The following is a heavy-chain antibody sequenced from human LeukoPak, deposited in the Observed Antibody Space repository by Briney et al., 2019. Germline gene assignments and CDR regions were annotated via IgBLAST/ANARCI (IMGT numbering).Heavy chain of an antibody. CDR3: AREQSALMVYAAPFDP. CDR1: GGSFSGYY. V-gene: IGHV4-34*01. J-gene: IGHJ5*02. CDR2: INHSGST. Sequence: PSETLSLTCAVYGGSFSGYYWSWIRQPPGKGLEWIGEINHSGSTNYNPSLKSRVTISVDTSKNQFSLKLSSVTAADTAVYYCAREQSALMVYAAPFDPWGEGTLVSVSS. D-gene: IGHD2-8*01.